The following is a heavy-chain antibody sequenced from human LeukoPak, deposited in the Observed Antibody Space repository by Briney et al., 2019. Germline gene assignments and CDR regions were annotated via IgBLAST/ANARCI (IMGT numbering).Heavy chain of an antibody. J-gene: IGHJ6*03. D-gene: IGHD2-2*02. CDR1: GLTHHDYA. V-gene: IGHV3-23*01. CDR2: IVGDSSET. Sequence: GGSLRLSCAISGLTHHDYAMTWVRQAPGKGLEWVSTIVGDSSETYYADSVKGRFTISRDNSNYMLFLHMNSLRAEDTAIYYCAKQPYNYYYLDVWGKGTTVTVSS. CDR3: AKQPYNYYYLDV.